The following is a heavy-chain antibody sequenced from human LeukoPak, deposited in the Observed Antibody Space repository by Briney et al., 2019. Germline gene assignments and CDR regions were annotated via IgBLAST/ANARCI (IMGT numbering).Heavy chain of an antibody. V-gene: IGHV4-38-2*01. Sequence: SETLSLTCAVSGYSISSGYYWGWIRQPPGKGLEWFGSIYHSGSTYYNPSLKSRVTISVDTSKNQFSLKLSSVTAADTAVYYCARLDSTSWIPSDYWGQGTLVTVSS. CDR2: IYHSGST. CDR3: ARLDSTSWIPSDY. CDR1: GYSISSGYY. D-gene: IGHD2-2*01. J-gene: IGHJ4*02.